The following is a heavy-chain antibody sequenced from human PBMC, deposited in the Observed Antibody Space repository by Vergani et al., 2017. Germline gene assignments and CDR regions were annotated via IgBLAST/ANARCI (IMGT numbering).Heavy chain of an antibody. V-gene: IGHV4-31*03. CDR1: GGSISSGGYY. Sequence: QVQLQESGPGLVKPSQTLSLTCTVSGGSISSGGYYWSWIRQHPGKGLEWIGYIYYSGSTNYNPSLKSRVTISVDTSKNQFSLKLSSVTAADTAVYYCARVAKDYYYYGMDVWGQGTTVTVSS. CDR3: ARVAKDYYYYGMDV. CDR2: IYYSGST. J-gene: IGHJ6*02.